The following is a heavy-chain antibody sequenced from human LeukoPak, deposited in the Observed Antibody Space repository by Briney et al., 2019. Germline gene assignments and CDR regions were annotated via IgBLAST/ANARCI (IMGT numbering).Heavy chain of an antibody. J-gene: IGHJ1*01. CDR1: GGTFSSYA. CDR2: IIPILGIA. CDR3: ARDAGIAVALSVLEVFSAEYFQH. V-gene: IGHV1-69*04. Sequence: GASVKVSCKASGGTFSSYAISWVRQAPGQGLEWMGRIIPILGIANYAQKFQGRVTITADKSTSTAYMELSSLRSEDTAVYYCARDAGIAVALSVLEVFSAEYFQHWGQGTLVTVSS. D-gene: IGHD6-19*01.